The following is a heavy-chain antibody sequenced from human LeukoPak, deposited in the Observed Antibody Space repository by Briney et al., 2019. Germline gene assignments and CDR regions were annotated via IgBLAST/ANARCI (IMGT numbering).Heavy chain of an antibody. J-gene: IGHJ3*02. CDR2: IQPDGIDK. CDR3: ATISAQTFDI. D-gene: IGHD5-24*01. CDR1: GFTFRSHW. Sequence: GGSLRLSCVGSGFTFRSHWVNWVRQSPGKGLEWVANIQPDGIDKYYVDSARGRFTVSRDNAKNSAFLQMNSLRAEGTAIYYCATISAQTFDIWGQGTLVSVSS. V-gene: IGHV3-7*01.